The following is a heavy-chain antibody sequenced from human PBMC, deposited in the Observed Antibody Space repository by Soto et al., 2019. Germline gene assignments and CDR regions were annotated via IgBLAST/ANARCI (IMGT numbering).Heavy chain of an antibody. J-gene: IGHJ5*02. CDR3: ARDVAATGAARWLDP. CDR1: GFPFGSHG. Sequence: QVQVVESGGGVVQSGRSLRLSCEASGFPFGSHGMHWVRQAPGKGLEWVAFIRYDGSHKDYAASVRGRFTISKDDSKNTLYLEMDNLRGGDTAIYYCARDVAATGAARWLDPWGQGTLVSVSS. CDR2: IRYDGSHK. D-gene: IGHD6-13*01. V-gene: IGHV3-33*01.